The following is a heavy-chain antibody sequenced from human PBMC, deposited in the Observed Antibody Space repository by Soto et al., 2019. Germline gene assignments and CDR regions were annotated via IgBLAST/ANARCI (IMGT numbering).Heavy chain of an antibody. D-gene: IGHD2-2*02. CDR3: ARGHCSSVSCYSWFDS. V-gene: IGHV1-2*02. CDR1: GYTFSAFH. CDR2: LNPNSGDT. J-gene: IGHJ5*01. Sequence: QVQLVQSGAEVKKPGASVKVSCKASGYTFSAFHINWVRQAPGQGLEWMGWLNPNSGDTKFTQKFQGRVTMTRDTSIRTAYMELINVRSDDTAVYYCARGHCSSVSCYSWFDSWGQGTLVAVSS.